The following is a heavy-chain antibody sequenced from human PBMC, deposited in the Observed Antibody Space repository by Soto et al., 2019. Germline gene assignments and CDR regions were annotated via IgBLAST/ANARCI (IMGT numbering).Heavy chain of an antibody. D-gene: IGHD3-22*01. CDR2: FDPEDGET. CDR1: GYTLTELS. J-gene: IGHJ3*02. Sequence: ASVKVSCKVSGYTLTELSMHWVRQAPGKGLEWMGGFDPEDGETIYAQKFQGRVTMTEDTSTDTAYMELSSLRSEDTAVYYCAVVPKTYYYDSSGYSIAAFDIWGQGTMVTVS. V-gene: IGHV1-24*01. CDR3: AVVPKTYYYDSSGYSIAAFDI.